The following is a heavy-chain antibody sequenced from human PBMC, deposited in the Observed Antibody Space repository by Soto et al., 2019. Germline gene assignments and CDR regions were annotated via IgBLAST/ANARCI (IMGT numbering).Heavy chain of an antibody. Sequence: GGSLRLSCAASGFTFSSYAMSWVRQAPGKGLEWVSAISGSRGSTYYADSVKGRFTISRDNSKNTLYLQMNSLRAEDTAVYYCAKRHCSSTSCYTGGYYYYGMDVWGQGTTVTVSS. CDR3: AKRHCSSTSCYTGGYYYYGMDV. J-gene: IGHJ6*02. CDR2: ISGSRGST. CDR1: GFTFSSYA. D-gene: IGHD2-2*02. V-gene: IGHV3-23*01.